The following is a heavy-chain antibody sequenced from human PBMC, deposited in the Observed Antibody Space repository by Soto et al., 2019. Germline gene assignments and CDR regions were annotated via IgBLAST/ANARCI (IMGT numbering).Heavy chain of an antibody. V-gene: IGHV3-23*01. CDR2: VSIGGST. CDR3: AKRRGAGGHFDY. CDR1: GFTVSSYA. J-gene: IGHJ4*02. D-gene: IGHD2-15*01. Sequence: DVQLLESGGGLVQPEGSLRLSCAAYGFTVSSYAIGWVRQGPGKGLEWVAVVSIGGSTHYADSVRGRFTISRDNSKNTLSLQMNSLTAEDTAVYFCAKRRGAGGHFDYWGQGALVTVSS.